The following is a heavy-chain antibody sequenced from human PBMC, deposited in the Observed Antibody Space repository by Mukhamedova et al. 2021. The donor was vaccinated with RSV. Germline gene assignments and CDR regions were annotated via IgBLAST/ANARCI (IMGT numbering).Heavy chain of an antibody. J-gene: IGHJ3*02. V-gene: IGHV3-48*03. D-gene: IGHD5-24*01. Sequence: TISRDNAKNSLYLQMNSLRAEDTAVYYCAREDGYNAFDIWGQWTMVTVSS. CDR3: AREDGYNAFDI.